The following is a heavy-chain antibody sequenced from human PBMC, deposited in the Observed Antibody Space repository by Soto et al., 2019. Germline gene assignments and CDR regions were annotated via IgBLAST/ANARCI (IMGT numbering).Heavy chain of an antibody. V-gene: IGHV1-69*13. J-gene: IGHJ4*02. CDR2: IIPIFGTA. D-gene: IGHD6-19*01. CDR3: AHRPSGWYLFDY. Sequence: GASVKVSCKASGGTFSSYAISRVRQAPGQGLEWMGGIIPIFGTANYAQKFQGRVTITADESTSTAYMELSSLRSEDTAVYYCAHRPSGWYLFDYWGQGTLVTVS. CDR1: GGTFSSYA.